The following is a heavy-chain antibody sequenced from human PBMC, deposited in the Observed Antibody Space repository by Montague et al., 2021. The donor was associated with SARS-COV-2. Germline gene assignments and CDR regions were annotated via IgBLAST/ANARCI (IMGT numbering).Heavy chain of an antibody. D-gene: IGHD6-13*01. Sequence: SETLSLTCAVYGGSFSAYYWSWIRQPPGKGLEWIEEINHSGSTNYNPSLKSRVTISVDTSKNQFSLTLSSVTAADTAVYYCARTDYISSWFGAKKWFDPWGQGTLVTVSS. J-gene: IGHJ5*02. CDR2: INHSGST. CDR3: ARTDYISSWFGAKKWFDP. V-gene: IGHV4-34*01. CDR1: GGSFSAYY.